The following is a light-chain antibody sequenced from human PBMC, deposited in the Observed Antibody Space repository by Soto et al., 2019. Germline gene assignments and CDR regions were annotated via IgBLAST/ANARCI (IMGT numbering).Light chain of an antibody. J-gene: IGKJ1*01. CDR3: QQYGSSGT. CDR1: QSVAGNF. Sequence: EIVLTQSPGTLSLSPGERATLSCTASQSVAGNFLAWYQQRPGQAPRLLISAASSRATAIPDRFSGSGSGTEFTLTISRLEPEDFAVYYCQQYGSSGTFGQGTKVDIK. CDR2: AAS. V-gene: IGKV3-20*01.